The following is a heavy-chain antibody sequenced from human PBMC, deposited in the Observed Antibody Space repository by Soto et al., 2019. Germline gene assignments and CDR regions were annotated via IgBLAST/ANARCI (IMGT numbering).Heavy chain of an antibody. V-gene: IGHV3-15*07. J-gene: IGHJ4*02. Sequence: VGSLRLSCAASGFTFSNAWMNWVRQAPGKGLEWVGRIKSKTDGGTTDYAAPVKGRFTISRDDSKNTLYLQMNSLKTEDTAVYYCTTDSLSNVLFTVTILAYWGQGTLVRVSS. CDR1: GFTFSNAW. D-gene: IGHD4-4*01. CDR3: TTDSLSNVLFTVTILAY. CDR2: IKSKTDGGTT.